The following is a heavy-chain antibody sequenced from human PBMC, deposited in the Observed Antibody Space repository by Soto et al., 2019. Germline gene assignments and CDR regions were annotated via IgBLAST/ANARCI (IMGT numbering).Heavy chain of an antibody. CDR2: ISYDGSNK. CDR1: GFTFSSYG. D-gene: IGHD6-19*01. CDR3: AKDHQWLAFDY. J-gene: IGHJ4*02. V-gene: IGHV3-30*18. Sequence: QVQLVESGGGVVQPGRSLRLSCAASGFTFSSYGMHWVRQAPGKGLEWVSVISYDGSNKYYADSVKGRFTISRDNSKNTLYLQMNSLRAEDTAVYYCAKDHQWLAFDYWCQGTLVTVSS.